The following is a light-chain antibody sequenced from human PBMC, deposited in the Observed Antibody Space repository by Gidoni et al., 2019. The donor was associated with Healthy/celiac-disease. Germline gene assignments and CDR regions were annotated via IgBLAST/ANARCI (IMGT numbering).Light chain of an antibody. CDR1: QSVSSY. Sequence: EIVLTQSPATLSLPPGERATLSCRASQSVSSYLAWYQQKPGQAPRLLIYDASNRATGIPARFSGSGSGTDFTLTISSLEPEDFAVYYCQQRSNWPGITFXQXTRLEIK. V-gene: IGKV3-11*01. CDR2: DAS. J-gene: IGKJ5*01. CDR3: QQRSNWPGIT.